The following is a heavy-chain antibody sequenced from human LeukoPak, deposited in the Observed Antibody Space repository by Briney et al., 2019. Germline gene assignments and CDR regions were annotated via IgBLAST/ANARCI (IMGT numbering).Heavy chain of an antibody. J-gene: IGHJ4*02. D-gene: IGHD2-2*01. CDR1: GGSISSSSYY. Sequence: SETLSLTCTVSGGSISSSSYYWSWIRQPPGKGLEWIGEINHSGSTDYNPSLKSRVTISVDTSKNQFSLKLSSVTAADTAVYYCAGRRDCSSTSCYVSFDYWGQGTLVTVSS. V-gene: IGHV4-39*07. CDR2: INHSGST. CDR3: AGRRDCSSTSCYVSFDY.